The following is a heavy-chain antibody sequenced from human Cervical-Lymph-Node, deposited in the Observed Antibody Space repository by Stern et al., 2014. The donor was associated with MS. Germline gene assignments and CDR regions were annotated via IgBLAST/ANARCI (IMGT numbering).Heavy chain of an antibody. D-gene: IGHD2-15*01. CDR3: ARGVMVAASYAYDI. V-gene: IGHV3-74*01. Sequence: EVQLVESGGGLVQPGGSLRLSCAASGFTFSTYWMHWVRQAPGKGLVWVSRINSDESRTTYADSVKDRFSISRDNDKNTLYLQMNSLRAEDPAVYYCARGVMVAASYAYDIWGQGTMVTISS. J-gene: IGHJ3*02. CDR1: GFTFSTYW. CDR2: INSDESRT.